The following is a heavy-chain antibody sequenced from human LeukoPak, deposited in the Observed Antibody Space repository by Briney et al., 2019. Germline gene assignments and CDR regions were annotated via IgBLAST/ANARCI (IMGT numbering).Heavy chain of an antibody. J-gene: IGHJ4*02. D-gene: IGHD3-10*01. CDR1: GGSISSSSYY. V-gene: IGHV4-39*01. CDR3: ATASYFGSGSYGYFDY. Sequence: PSETLSLTCSVSGGSISSSSYYWGWIRQPPGKGLEWIGSIYSSGNTYYNPSLKSRVTISVDTSKNQFSLRLSSVTVADTAVYYCATASYFGSGSYGYFDYWGQGTLVTVSS. CDR2: IYSSGNT.